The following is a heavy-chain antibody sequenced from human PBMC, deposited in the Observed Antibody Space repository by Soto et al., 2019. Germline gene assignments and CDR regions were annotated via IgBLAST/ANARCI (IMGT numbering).Heavy chain of an antibody. CDR2: IKRKSDGGTT. CDR3: AVNDYLDY. CDR1: GFTFSDAW. Sequence: EVLLVESGGGLVKPGGSLRLSCAASGFTFSDAWMIWVRQAPGKGLEWVGRIKRKSDGGTTDYAAPVKDRFTISRDDSANTLYLQMNSLKTEDTAVYFCAVNDYLDYWGQGALVTVSS. J-gene: IGHJ4*02. V-gene: IGHV3-15*01.